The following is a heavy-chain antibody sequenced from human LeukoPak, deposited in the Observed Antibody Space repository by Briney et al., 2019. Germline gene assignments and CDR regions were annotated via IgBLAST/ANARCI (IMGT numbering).Heavy chain of an antibody. V-gene: IGHV3-21*01. CDR3: AKFGGLGYSGIAAAGTDY. J-gene: IGHJ4*02. CDR1: GFAFNNYW. Sequence: GGSLRLSCAASGFAFNNYWIHWVRQAPGKGLEWVSSISSSSSYIYYADSVKGRFTISRDNAKNSLYLQMNSLRAEDTAVYYCAKFGGLGYSGIAAAGTDYWGQGTLVTVSS. CDR2: ISSSSSYI. D-gene: IGHD6-13*01.